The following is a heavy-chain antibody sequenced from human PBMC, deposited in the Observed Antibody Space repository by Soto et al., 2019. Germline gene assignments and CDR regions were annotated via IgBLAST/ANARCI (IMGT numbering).Heavy chain of an antibody. V-gene: IGHV3-21*01. CDR3: ARDPSDYYDSSGYSKGPFDY. Sequence: GGSLRLSCAASGVTFSSYSMNWVRQAPGKGLEWVSSISSSSSYIYYADSVKGRFTISRDNAKNSLYLQMNSLRAEDTAVYYCARDPSDYYDSSGYSKGPFDYWGQGTLVTVSS. CDR2: ISSSSSYI. J-gene: IGHJ4*02. CDR1: GVTFSSYS. D-gene: IGHD3-22*01.